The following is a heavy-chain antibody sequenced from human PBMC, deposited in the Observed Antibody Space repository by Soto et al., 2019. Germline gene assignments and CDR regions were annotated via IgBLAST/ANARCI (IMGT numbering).Heavy chain of an antibody. Sequence: QITLKESGPTRVKPTQTLALTCNFSGFSLSTSGVGVGWIRQPPGKALECLGIIYWDDDRRYSPSLKNRLTITKDTPKNEVVRIMTNMDPDDTGTYYCARRRVGDGSGWDVGVLDYWGQGFLVTVSS. D-gene: IGHD2-15*01. V-gene: IGHV2-5*02. CDR2: IYWDDDR. J-gene: IGHJ4*02. CDR1: GFSLSTSGVG. CDR3: ARRRVGDGSGWDVGVLDY.